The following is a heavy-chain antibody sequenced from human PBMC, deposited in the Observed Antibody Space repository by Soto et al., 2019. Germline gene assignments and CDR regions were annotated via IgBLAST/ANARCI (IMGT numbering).Heavy chain of an antibody. CDR1: GFTFSSYS. D-gene: IGHD6-6*01. Sequence: PGGSLRLSWAASGFTFSSYSMNWVRKAPGEGLEWVSSISSSSSYIYYADSVKGRFTISRDNAKNSLYLQMNSLRAEDTAVYYCARDQKSRPIDYWGQGTRVTVSA. CDR2: ISSSSSYI. CDR3: ARDQKSRPIDY. V-gene: IGHV3-21*01. J-gene: IGHJ4*02.